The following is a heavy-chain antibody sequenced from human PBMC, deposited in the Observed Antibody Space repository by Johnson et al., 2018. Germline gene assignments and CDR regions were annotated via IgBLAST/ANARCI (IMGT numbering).Heavy chain of an antibody. CDR3: ARDAIRGRSFYY. CDR1: EFIFSSYA. Sequence: QVQLVQSGGGVVQPGRSLRLSCVASEFIFSSYAMHWVRQGPGKGLEWVAVISYDGSNKYYADSVKGRFTISRDNSKNTLFLQMNSLGAEDTAVYYCARDAIRGRSFYYWGQGTLVTVSS. CDR2: ISYDGSNK. J-gene: IGHJ4*02. V-gene: IGHV3-30-3*01.